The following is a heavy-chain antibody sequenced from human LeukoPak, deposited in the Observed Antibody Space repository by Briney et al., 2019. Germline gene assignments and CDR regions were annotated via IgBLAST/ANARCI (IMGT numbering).Heavy chain of an antibody. J-gene: IGHJ4*02. CDR1: GYSFTSYG. V-gene: IGHV1-18*01. CDR2: ISAYNGNT. D-gene: IGHD6-13*01. Sequence: ASVKVSCKASGYSFTSYGISWVRQAPGQGLEWMGWISAYNGNTDYAQKVQGRVTMTTDISTSTAYMEVRSLRYDDTAVYHCIRDAYSSSYYVYWGQGTLVTVSS. CDR3: IRDAYSSSYYVY.